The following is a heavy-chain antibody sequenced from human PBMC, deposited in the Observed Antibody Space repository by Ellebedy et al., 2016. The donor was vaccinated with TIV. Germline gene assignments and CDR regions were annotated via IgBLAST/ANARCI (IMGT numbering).Heavy chain of an antibody. CDR3: ARVERPRDAFDI. D-gene: IGHD1-1*01. CDR1: GFTFNNST. Sequence: GESLKISCAASGFTFNNSTLDWVRPAPGTGLEWVASMSSSGRYIYYADSMKGRFTISRDNAKNSLYLHINRLRADDTAVYYCARVERPRDAFDIWGQGTMVTVSS. J-gene: IGHJ3*02. CDR2: MSSSGRYI. V-gene: IGHV3-21*01.